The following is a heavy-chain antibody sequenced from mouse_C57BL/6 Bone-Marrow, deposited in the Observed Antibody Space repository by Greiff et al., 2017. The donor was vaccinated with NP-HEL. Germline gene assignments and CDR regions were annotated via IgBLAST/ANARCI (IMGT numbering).Heavy chain of an antibody. D-gene: IGHD4-1*01. CDR2: IDPSDSYT. CDR3: ARGNFPGVDY. V-gene: IGHV1-59*01. J-gene: IGHJ2*01. CDR1: GYTFTSYW. Sequence: VQLQQSGAELVRPGTSVKLSCKASGYTFTSYWMHWVKQRPGQGLEWIGVIDPSDSYTNYNQKFKGKATLTVDTSSSTAYMQLSSLTSEDSAVYYCARGNFPGVDYWGQGTTLTVSS.